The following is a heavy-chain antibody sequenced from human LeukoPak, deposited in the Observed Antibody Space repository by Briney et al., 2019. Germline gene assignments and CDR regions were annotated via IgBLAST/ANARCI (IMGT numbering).Heavy chain of an antibody. CDR1: GYTFTSYG. J-gene: IGHJ4*02. D-gene: IGHD3-22*01. CDR3: ARDCYYDSSGYCSFDY. V-gene: IGHV1-18*01. CDR2: ISAYNGHT. Sequence: GASVKVSCKASGYTFTSYGISWVRQAPGQGLEWMGWISAYNGHTRYAQKLQGRVTMTTDTSTSTAYMELRSLRSDDTAVYYCARDCYYDSSGYCSFDYWGQGTLVTVSS.